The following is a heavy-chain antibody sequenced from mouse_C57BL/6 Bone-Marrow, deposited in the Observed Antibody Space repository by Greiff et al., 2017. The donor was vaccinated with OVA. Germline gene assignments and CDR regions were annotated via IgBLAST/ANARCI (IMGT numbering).Heavy chain of an antibody. Sequence: EVQLQESGAELVRPGASVKLSCTASGFNIKDDYMHWVKQRPEQGLEWIGWIDPENGDTEYASKFQGKATITADTSSNTAYLQLSSLTSEDTAVYYCTTWTVVAKGDYWGQGTTLTVSS. CDR1: GFNIKDDY. V-gene: IGHV14-4*01. CDR2: IDPENGDT. D-gene: IGHD1-1*01. J-gene: IGHJ2*01. CDR3: TTWTVVAKGDY.